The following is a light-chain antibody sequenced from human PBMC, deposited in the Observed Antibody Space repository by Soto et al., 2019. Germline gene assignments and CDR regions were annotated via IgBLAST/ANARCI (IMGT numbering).Light chain of an antibody. CDR3: AAWDDSLNGPDV. CDR2: SNN. J-gene: IGLJ1*01. V-gene: IGLV1-44*01. CDR1: SSHIGSNT. Sequence: QSVLTRPPSASGSPGQRVSNSCSGSSSHIGSNTGNWYQQLPGTAPKLLIYSNNQRPSGVPDRFSGSKSGTSASLAISGLQSEDEADYYCAAWDDSLNGPDVFGSGTKVTVL.